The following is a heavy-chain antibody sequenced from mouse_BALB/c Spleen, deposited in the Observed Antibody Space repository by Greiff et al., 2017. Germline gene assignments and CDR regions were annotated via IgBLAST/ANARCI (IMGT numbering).Heavy chain of an antibody. J-gene: IGHJ4*01. CDR2: IYPGDGDT. D-gene: IGHD2-2*01. CDR1: GYAFSSSW. CDR3: ARAGLPSAMDY. V-gene: IGHV1-82*01. Sequence: QVQLQQSGPELVKPGASVKISCKASGYAFSSSWMNWVKQRPGQGLEWIGRIYPGDGDTNYNGKFKGKATLTADKSSSTAYMQLSSLTSVDSAVYFCARAGLPSAMDYWGQGTSVTVSS.